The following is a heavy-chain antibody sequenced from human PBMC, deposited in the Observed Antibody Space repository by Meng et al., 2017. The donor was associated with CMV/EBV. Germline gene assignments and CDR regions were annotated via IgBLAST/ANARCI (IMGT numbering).Heavy chain of an antibody. D-gene: IGHD3/OR15-3a*01. J-gene: IGHJ4*02. Sequence: ETLSLTCAASGFTFSSYWMSWVRQAPGKGLEWVANIKQDGSEKYYVDSVKGRFTISRDNAKNSLYLQLNNVRAEDTALYYCARVGPRVTFVGFSFDFWGLGTLVTVSS. CDR3: ARVGPRVTFVGFSFDF. V-gene: IGHV3-7*01. CDR2: IKQDGSEK. CDR1: GFTFSSYW.